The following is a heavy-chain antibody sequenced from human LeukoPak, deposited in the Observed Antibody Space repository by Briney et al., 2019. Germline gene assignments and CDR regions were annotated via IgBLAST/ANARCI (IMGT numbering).Heavy chain of an antibody. D-gene: IGHD6-13*01. CDR2: MYYSVST. CDR1: GGAISSSSYY. V-gene: IGHV4-39*01. J-gene: IGHJ4*02. Sequence: SETLSLTCTVSGGAISSSSYYWGWIRQPPGKGLEWIGSMYYSVSTYYNPSLKSRVTISVDTSKNQSSLKLSSVTAADTAVYYCARRHSSSWYYFDYWGQGTLVTASS. CDR3: ARRHSSSWYYFDY.